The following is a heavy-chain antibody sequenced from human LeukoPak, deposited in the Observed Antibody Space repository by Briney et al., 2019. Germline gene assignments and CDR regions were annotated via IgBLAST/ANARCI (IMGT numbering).Heavy chain of an antibody. J-gene: IGHJ4*02. V-gene: IGHV3-48*02. CDR1: GFTFSSCA. CDR3: ARVHRGYSYGHLDY. Sequence: GGSLRLSCTASGFTFSSCAMNWVRQAPGKGLEWVSYISSSSDIIDHADSVKGRFTSSRDNAKNSLYLQMNSLRDEDTAVYYCARVHRGYSYGHLDYWGQGTLVTVSS. D-gene: IGHD5-18*01. CDR2: ISSSSDII.